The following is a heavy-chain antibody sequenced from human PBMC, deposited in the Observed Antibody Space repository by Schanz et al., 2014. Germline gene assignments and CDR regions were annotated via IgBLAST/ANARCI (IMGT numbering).Heavy chain of an antibody. D-gene: IGHD6-19*01. V-gene: IGHV3-48*01. CDR2: ISSSSSSK. CDR3: ATDYSGGGCHI. J-gene: IGHJ3*02. Sequence: EVQLVESGGGLVQPGGSLRLSCAASGFIFSTYNMNWVRQAPGKGLEWVSFISSSSSSKHYGDSVKGRFTISRDNAENLLYLQMNSLRAEDTALYFCATDYSGGGCHIWGQGTMATVSS. CDR1: GFIFSTYN.